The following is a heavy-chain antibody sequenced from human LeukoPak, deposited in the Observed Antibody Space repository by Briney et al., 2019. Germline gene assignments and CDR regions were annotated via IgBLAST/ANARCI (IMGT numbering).Heavy chain of an antibody. V-gene: IGHV3-7*01. CDR2: IKQDGSEK. CDR1: GFIIISYR. Sequence: GGSLRLSCAASGFIIISYRMSWVRQAPGKGLEWVANIKQDGSEKYYVDSVKGRFTISRDNAKNSLYLQMNSLRAEDTAVYYCARGETAGTFDYWGQGTLVTVSS. J-gene: IGHJ4*02. CDR3: ARGETAGTFDY. D-gene: IGHD6-13*01.